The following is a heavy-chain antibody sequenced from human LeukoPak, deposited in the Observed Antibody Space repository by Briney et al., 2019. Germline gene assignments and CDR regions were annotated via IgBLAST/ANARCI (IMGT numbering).Heavy chain of an antibody. J-gene: IGHJ4*02. V-gene: IGHV4-39*01. Sequence: SETLSLTCTVSGGSISSSSAYWGWIRQPPGKGLEWIGSIYYSKNTYYNPSLKSRVTISADTSKNQFSLTLGSVSATDTAVYYCVSPRGFSYGYFDYWGQGTLV. D-gene: IGHD5-18*01. CDR1: GGSISSSSAY. CDR2: IYYSKNT. CDR3: VSPRGFSYGYFDY.